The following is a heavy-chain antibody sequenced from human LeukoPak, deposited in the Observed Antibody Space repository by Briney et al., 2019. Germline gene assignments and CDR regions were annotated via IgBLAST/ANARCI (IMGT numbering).Heavy chain of an antibody. CDR3: ARQVQGVIRPDY. CDR1: GGSISSSGQY. J-gene: IGHJ4*02. D-gene: IGHD1-1*01. V-gene: IGHV4-39*01. CDR2: IYYSGST. Sequence: PSETLSLTCTVSGGSISSSGQYWGWIRQPPGKGLEWIGTIYYSGSTYYNPSLKSRVTVSVDTSKNQFSLGLSSVTAADTAVYYCARQVQGVIRPDYWGQGTLVTVSS.